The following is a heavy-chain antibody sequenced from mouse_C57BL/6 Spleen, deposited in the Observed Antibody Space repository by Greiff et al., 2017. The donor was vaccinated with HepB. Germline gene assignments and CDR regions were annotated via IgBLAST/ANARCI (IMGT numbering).Heavy chain of an antibody. D-gene: IGHD4-1*01. Sequence: VQLKQPGAELVRPGSSVKLSCKASGYTFTSYWMHWVKQRPIQGLEWIGNIDPSDSETHYNQKFKDKATLTVDKSSSTAYMQLSSLTSEDSAVYYCAREAGTYYFDYWGQGTTLTVSS. V-gene: IGHV1-52*01. CDR2: IDPSDSET. CDR3: AREAGTYYFDY. CDR1: GYTFTSYW. J-gene: IGHJ2*01.